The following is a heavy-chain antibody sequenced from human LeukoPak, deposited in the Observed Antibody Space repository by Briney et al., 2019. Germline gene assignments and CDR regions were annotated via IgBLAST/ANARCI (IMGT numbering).Heavy chain of an antibody. D-gene: IGHD4-17*01. V-gene: IGHV4-59*08. CDR2: HYDSGST. J-gene: IGHJ4*02. CDR1: SGPFYSYY. Sequence: PSETLSLTCTVSSGPFYSYYWSWIRQAPGKGLEWIGYHYDSGSTHYNPFLKSRVTISLDTSKNQFSLNLSSVTAADTAVYYCARHSWVNGYFDYWGQGTLVTVSS. CDR3: ARHSWVNGYFDY.